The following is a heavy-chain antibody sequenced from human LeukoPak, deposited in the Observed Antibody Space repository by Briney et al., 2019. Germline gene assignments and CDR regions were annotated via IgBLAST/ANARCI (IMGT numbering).Heavy chain of an antibody. V-gene: IGHV4-30-4*01. CDR2: IYYSGST. J-gene: IGHJ4*02. Sequence: PSQTLPLTCTVSGGSISSGDYYWSWIRQPPGKGLEWIGYIYYSGSTYYNPSLKSRVTISVDTSKNQFSLKLSSVTAADTAVYYCARVLYGSGSLYYFDYWGQGTLVTVSS. CDR1: GGSISSGDYY. CDR3: ARVLYGSGSLYYFDY. D-gene: IGHD3-10*01.